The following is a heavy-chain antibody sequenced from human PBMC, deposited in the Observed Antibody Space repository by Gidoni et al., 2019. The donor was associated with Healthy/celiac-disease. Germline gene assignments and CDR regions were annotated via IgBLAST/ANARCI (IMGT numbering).Heavy chain of an antibody. CDR3: ARVTERVRGVITTSQDFDI. D-gene: IGHD3-10*01. CDR2: IYYSGST. Sequence: QVQLQESGPGLVKPSQTLSLTCTVSGGSISSGDYHWSWIRQPPGKGLEWIGYIYYSGSTYYNPSLKSRVTISVDTSKNQFSLKLSSVTAADTAVYYCARVTERVRGVITTSQDFDIWGQGTMVTVSS. CDR1: GGSISSGDYH. J-gene: IGHJ3*02. V-gene: IGHV4-30-4*01.